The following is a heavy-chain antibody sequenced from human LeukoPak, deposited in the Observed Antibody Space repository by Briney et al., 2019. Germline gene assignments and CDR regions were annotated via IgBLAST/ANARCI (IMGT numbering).Heavy chain of an antibody. CDR1: GGSISSSSYS. CDR3: ARASDVIAAAGSCWFVP. CDR2: IYYSGST. V-gene: IGHV4-39*07. J-gene: IGHJ5*02. D-gene: IGHD6-13*01. Sequence: SETLSLTCTVSGGSISSSSYSWGWIRQPRGKGVEWIGSIYYSGSTCYHPALKSRDTLTLVTAKTQSSIELRSVPAADTALYYCARASDVIAAAGSCWFVPWGQGTLVTVS.